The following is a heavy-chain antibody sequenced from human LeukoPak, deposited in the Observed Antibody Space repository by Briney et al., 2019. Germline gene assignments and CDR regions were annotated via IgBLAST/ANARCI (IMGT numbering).Heavy chain of an antibody. Sequence: PGGSLRLSCAASGFTFSTYWMSWVRQAPGKGLEWVGFIRSKAYGGTTEYAASVKGRFTISRDDSKSIAYLQMNSLKTEDTAVYYCTRARYLGDGYNSVYWGQGTLVTVSS. J-gene: IGHJ4*02. CDR1: GFTFSTYW. CDR2: IRSKAYGGTT. V-gene: IGHV3-49*04. CDR3: TRARYLGDGYNSVY. D-gene: IGHD5-24*01.